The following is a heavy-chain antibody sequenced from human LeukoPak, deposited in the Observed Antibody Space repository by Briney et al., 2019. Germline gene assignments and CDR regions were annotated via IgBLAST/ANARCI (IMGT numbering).Heavy chain of an antibody. CDR1: GGSISSYY. Sequence: SETLSLTCTVSGGSISSYYWSWIRQPPGKGLEWIGYIYYSGSTNHNPSLKSRVTISVDTSKNQFSLKLSSVTAADTAVYYCARGPPGGWYYFDYWGQGTLVTVSS. D-gene: IGHD6-19*01. CDR2: IYYSGST. J-gene: IGHJ4*02. V-gene: IGHV4-59*12. CDR3: ARGPPGGWYYFDY.